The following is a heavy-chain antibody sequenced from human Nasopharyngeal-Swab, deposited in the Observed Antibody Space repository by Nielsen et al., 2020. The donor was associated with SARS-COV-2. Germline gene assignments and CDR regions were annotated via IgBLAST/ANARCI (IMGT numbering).Heavy chain of an antibody. D-gene: IGHD2-8*01. V-gene: IGHV1-2*06. CDR1: GYTFTGYY. Sequence: ASVKVSCKASGYTFTGYYMHWVRQAPGQGLEWMGRINPNSGGTNYAQKLQGRVTMTTDTSTSTAYMELRSLRSDDTAVYYCARGFPMLPGGCDYWGQGTLVTVSS. J-gene: IGHJ4*02. CDR2: INPNSGGT. CDR3: ARGFPMLPGGCDY.